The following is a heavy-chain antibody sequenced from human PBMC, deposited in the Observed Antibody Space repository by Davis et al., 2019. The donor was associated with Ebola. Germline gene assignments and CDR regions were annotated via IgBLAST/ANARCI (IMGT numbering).Heavy chain of an antibody. CDR1: GGPISSYY. V-gene: IGHV4-59*01. CDR2: IYYSGST. D-gene: IGHD2-21*01. CDR3: ARGGGDGYPFDY. Sequence: SETLSLTCTVSGGPISSYYWSWIRQPPGKGLEWIGYIYYSGSTNYNPSLKSRVTISVDTSKKQFSLRLTSVTAADTAIYYCARGGGDGYPFDYWGQGTLVTVSS. J-gene: IGHJ4*02.